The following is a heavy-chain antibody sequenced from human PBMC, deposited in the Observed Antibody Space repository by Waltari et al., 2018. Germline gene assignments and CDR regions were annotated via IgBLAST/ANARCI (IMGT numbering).Heavy chain of an antibody. CDR3: ARVTIFGVVTQYYFDY. CDR2: MYYSGST. D-gene: IGHD3-3*01. CDR1: GGSLSSMSQH. V-gene: IGHV4-39*01. J-gene: IGHJ4*02. Sequence: QLQLQESGPGLVKPSETLSLTCTVPGGSLSSMSQHSAWTRQPPGTGLEWIGSMYYSGSTYYNPSLKSRVTISVDTSKNQFSLKLSSVTAADTAMYYCARVTIFGVVTQYYFDYWGQGTLVTVSS.